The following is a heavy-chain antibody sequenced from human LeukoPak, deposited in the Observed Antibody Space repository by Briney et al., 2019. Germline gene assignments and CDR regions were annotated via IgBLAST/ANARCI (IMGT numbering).Heavy chain of an antibody. J-gene: IGHJ4*02. Sequence: PGGSLRLSCAASGFTFSSYAMSWVRQAPGKGLEWGSAISGSGGSTYYADSVKGRFTISRDNSKNTLYLQMNSLRAEDTAVYYCAREPTYASTWYTSCDYWGQGILVTVSS. CDR3: AREPTYASTWYTSCDY. D-gene: IGHD6-13*01. CDR2: ISGSGGST. V-gene: IGHV3-23*01. CDR1: GFTFSSYA.